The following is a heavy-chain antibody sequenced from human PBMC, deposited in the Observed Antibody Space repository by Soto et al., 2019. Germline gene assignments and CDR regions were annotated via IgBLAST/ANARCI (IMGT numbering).Heavy chain of an antibody. D-gene: IGHD3-22*01. CDR1: GFTLSRYT. J-gene: IGHJ4*02. CDR3: VKHGDNTGYYFTYYFAH. CDR2: NSWDGGTS. Sequence: PGGSLRLSCAASGFTLSRYTMHWVRQAPGKGLEWVALNSWDGGTSAYADSVKGRFTVSRDNKKSFLYLQMDSLGPDDTALYYCVKHGDNTGYYFTYYFAHWGQGAPVTVSS. V-gene: IGHV3-43*01.